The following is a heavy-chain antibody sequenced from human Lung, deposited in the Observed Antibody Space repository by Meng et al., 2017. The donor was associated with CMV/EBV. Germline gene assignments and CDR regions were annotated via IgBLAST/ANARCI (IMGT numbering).Heavy chain of an antibody. D-gene: IGHD3-3*01. V-gene: IGHV5-51*01. CDR3: ARSFYDFWSGYTDYYYGMDV. CDR1: GYSFTSYW. CDR2: IYPGDSDT. Sequence: GGSLRLSCKGSGYSFTSYWIGWVRQMPGKGLEWMGIIYPGDSDTRYSPSFQGQVTISADKSISTAYLQWSSLKASDTAMYYCARSFYDFWSGYTDYYYGMDVWGQWTTVTFSS. J-gene: IGHJ6*02.